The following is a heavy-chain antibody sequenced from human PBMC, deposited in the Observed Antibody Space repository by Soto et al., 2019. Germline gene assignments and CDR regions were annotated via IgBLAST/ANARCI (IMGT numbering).Heavy chain of an antibody. Sequence: SETLSLTCSVSGVSLTSGTYYWSWIRQHPGKGLEWIGYIFYSGSTDYNPSFKSRVNISVDTSKNQFSLKLSSVTAADTAVYYCASTEDFFDYWGQGTLVTVSS. CDR3: ASTEDFFDY. CDR1: GVSLTSGTYY. CDR2: IFYSGST. V-gene: IGHV4-31*03. J-gene: IGHJ4*02.